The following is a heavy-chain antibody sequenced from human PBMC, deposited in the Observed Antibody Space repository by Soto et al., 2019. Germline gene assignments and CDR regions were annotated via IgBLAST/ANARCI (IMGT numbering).Heavy chain of an antibody. Sequence: QVQLQESGPGLVKPSGTLSLTCAVSGGSISSSNWWSWVRQPPGKGLEWIGEIYHSGSTNYNPSLKSRVTISVDKSQNQFSLKLSSVTAADTAVYYCARGPTGYSYGAYFDYWGQGTLVTVSS. CDR2: IYHSGST. J-gene: IGHJ4*02. CDR3: ARGPTGYSYGAYFDY. CDR1: GGSISSSNW. V-gene: IGHV4-4*02. D-gene: IGHD5-18*01.